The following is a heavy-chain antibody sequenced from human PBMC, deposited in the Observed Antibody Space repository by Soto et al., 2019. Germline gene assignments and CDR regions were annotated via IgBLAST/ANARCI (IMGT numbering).Heavy chain of an antibody. Sequence: ASVKVSCKASGYTFTSYGISWVRQAPGQGLEWMGWISAYNGNTNYAQKLQGRVTMTTDTSTSTAYMELRSLRSDDAAVYYCAGGRGQWLVQGAFDIWGQGTIVTVSS. CDR2: ISAYNGNT. CDR1: GYTFTSYG. J-gene: IGHJ3*02. V-gene: IGHV1-18*04. D-gene: IGHD6-19*01. CDR3: AGGRGQWLVQGAFDI.